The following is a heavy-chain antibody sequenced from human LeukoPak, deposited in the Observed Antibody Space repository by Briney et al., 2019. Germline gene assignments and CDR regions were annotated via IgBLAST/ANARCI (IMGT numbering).Heavy chain of an antibody. D-gene: IGHD1-20*01. CDR3: AKDHITGAYYYYYGMDV. V-gene: IGHV3-23*01. Sequence: GGSLRLSCAASGLTFSNAWMNWVRQAPGKGLEWLSSISTSSAYADSVKGRFTISRDNSKNTLYLQMNSLRAEDTAVYYCAKDHITGAYYYYYGMDVWGQGTTVTVSS. CDR1: GLTFSNAW. J-gene: IGHJ6*02. CDR2: ISTSSA.